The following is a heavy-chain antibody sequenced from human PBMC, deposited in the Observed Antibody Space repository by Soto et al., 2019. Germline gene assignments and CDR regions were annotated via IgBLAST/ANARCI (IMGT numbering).Heavy chain of an antibody. Sequence: EVQLLGSGGGLVQSGGSLRLSCAASGFTFSYYAMSWVRRAPGKGLEWVSGISGRGGSTYYADSVKGRFTISRDNSKNTLYLQMNSLRAEDTGVYYCAKPLDNWNDVGAFDIWGQGTMVTVSS. D-gene: IGHD1-20*01. CDR3: AKPLDNWNDVGAFDI. J-gene: IGHJ3*02. CDR2: ISGRGGST. CDR1: GFTFSYYA. V-gene: IGHV3-23*01.